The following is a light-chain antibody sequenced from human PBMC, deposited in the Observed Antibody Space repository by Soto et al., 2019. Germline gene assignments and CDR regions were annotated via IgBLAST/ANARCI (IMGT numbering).Light chain of an antibody. Sequence: EIVLTQSPATLSLSPGERATLSCRASQSVSSYLAWYQQKPGQAPRLLIYDASNRATGIPARFSGSGSGTEFTLTISSLETEDFAVYYCQQRSNWPLWTFGPGTKVEIK. J-gene: IGKJ1*01. CDR2: DAS. CDR3: QQRSNWPLWT. CDR1: QSVSSY. V-gene: IGKV3-11*01.